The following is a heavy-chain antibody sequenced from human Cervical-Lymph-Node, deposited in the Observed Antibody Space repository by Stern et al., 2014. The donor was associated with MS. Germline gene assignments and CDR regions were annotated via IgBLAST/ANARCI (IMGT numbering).Heavy chain of an antibody. Sequence: EVQLLESGGGLVKTGGSLTLSCAASGFVFSSDSMNWVRQAPGQGLEWVSSISSRSTYIHYADSVKGRFTISRDNAKNSVYLQMNRLRVEDTAVYYCVKTASTAGLYYFDSWGQGTLLTVSS. J-gene: IGHJ4*01. CDR1: GFVFSSDS. CDR2: ISSRSTYI. CDR3: VKTASTAGLYYFDS. D-gene: IGHD6-13*01. V-gene: IGHV3-21*01.